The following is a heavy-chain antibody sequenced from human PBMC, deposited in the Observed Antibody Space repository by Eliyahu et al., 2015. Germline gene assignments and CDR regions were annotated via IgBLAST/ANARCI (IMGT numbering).Heavy chain of an antibody. Sequence: EVQLVQSGAEVKKPGESLRISCKGSGYSFTSYWXSWVRQMPGKGLEWMGRIDPSDSYTNYSPSFQGHVTISADKSISTAYLQWSSLKASDTAMYYCASLPGGYYYDSSANRDDAFDIWGQGTMVTVSS. CDR2: IDPSDSYT. J-gene: IGHJ3*02. V-gene: IGHV5-10-1*03. CDR1: GYSFTSYW. CDR3: ASLPGGYYYDSSANRDDAFDI. D-gene: IGHD3-22*01.